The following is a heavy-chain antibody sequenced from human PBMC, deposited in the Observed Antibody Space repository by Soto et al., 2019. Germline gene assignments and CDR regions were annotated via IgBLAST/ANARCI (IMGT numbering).Heavy chain of an antibody. CDR1: GLNFRGYC. D-gene: IGHD3-3*01. J-gene: IGHJ4*02. Sequence: QVQLVEAGGGVVQPGTSLRLSCAASGLNFRGYCFHWVRQAPGKGLAWAAVIWDDGSKKFYADSVKGRFTFSRDDSGNLLSLQLYSLRDEGTQMYNCVTEGGNTGPRSLAYFNYWCQCTLVTLPS. CDR3: VTEGGNTGPRSLAYFNY. V-gene: IGHV3-33*01. CDR2: IWDDGSKK.